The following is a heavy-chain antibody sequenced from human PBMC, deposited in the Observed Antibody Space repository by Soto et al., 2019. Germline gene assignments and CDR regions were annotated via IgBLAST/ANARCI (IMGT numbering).Heavy chain of an antibody. D-gene: IGHD2-15*01. CDR2: ILPDETG. Sequence: DVNLLQSGGGSAQPGGSLRLSCATSGFAFSTYAMTWVRQVPGMGLEWVSTILPDETGFCTVSVKGRFTISRDNFRGILYLQMNDLWVEDAAIYFCAKDRLPTSGQRFYCDSWGQGSLVTVSS. J-gene: IGHJ4*02. V-gene: IGHV3-23*01. CDR3: AKDRLPTSGQRFYCDS. CDR1: GFAFSTYA.